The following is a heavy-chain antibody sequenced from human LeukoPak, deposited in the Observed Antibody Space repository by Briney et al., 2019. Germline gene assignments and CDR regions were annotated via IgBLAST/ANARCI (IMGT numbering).Heavy chain of an antibody. CDR3: ARDTVMDSNYSHGMDV. CDR2: ISPYTGNT. Sequence: ASVKVSCKASGYTFTFSGINWVRQAPGQGLEWMGWISPYTGNTNHAQRLQGRVTLTAETSTRIVNMELRSLRSDDTAVYYCARDTVMDSNYSHGMDVWGQGTTVTVSS. J-gene: IGHJ6*02. V-gene: IGHV1-18*01. D-gene: IGHD4-11*01. CDR1: GYTFTFSG.